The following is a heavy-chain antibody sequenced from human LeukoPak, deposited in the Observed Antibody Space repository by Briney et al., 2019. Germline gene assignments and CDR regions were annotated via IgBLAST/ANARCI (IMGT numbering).Heavy chain of an antibody. CDR3: ARGGRYYDSSGYYLRQRSFDY. V-gene: IGHV4-34*01. CDR1: GGSFSGYY. CDR2: INHSGST. Sequence: PSETLSLTCAVYGGSFSGYYWSWIRQPPGKGLGWIGEINHSGSTNYNPSLKSRVTISVDTSKNQFSLKLSSVTAADTAVYYCARGGRYYDSSGYYLRQRSFDYWGQGTLVTVSS. J-gene: IGHJ4*02. D-gene: IGHD3-22*01.